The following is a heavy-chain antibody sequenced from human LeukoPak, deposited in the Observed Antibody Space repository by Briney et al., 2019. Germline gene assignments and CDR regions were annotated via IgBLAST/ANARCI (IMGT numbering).Heavy chain of an antibody. CDR3: ASPPIQYSSGWYYYY. CDR2: IYYSGST. CDR1: GGSISSSSYS. J-gene: IGHJ4*02. V-gene: IGHV4-39*01. Sequence: SETLSPTCTVSGGSISSSSYSWGWIRQPPGKGLEWIGSIYYSGSTYYNPSLKSRVTISVDTSKNQFSLKLSSVTAADTAVYYCASPPIQYSSGWYYYYWGQGTLVTVSS. D-gene: IGHD6-19*01.